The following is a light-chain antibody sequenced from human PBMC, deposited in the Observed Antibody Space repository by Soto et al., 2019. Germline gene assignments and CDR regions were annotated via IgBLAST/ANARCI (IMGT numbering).Light chain of an antibody. Sequence: DIQMTQSPSTLSASVGDRVTITCRARQSISTWLAWYQQEPGKAPKLLIHKASSLQSGVPSRFSGSGSGTDFTLTISSLHPDDFATYYCQQYNSYSPTFGQGTRVEIK. CDR2: KAS. V-gene: IGKV1-5*03. J-gene: IGKJ1*01. CDR3: QQYNSYSPT. CDR1: QSISTW.